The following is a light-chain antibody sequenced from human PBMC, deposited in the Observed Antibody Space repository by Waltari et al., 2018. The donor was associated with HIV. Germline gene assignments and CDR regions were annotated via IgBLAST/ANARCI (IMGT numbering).Light chain of an antibody. Sequence: NFILTQPHSMSQSPGKTVTISCTRSSVSLVHNNVHWYQQRPGSSPIIVIYEDKQRPSGVPDRFSGSIGSSSNSASLTISGLKTEDEGDYYCQSYDRSIQVFGGGTKLTVL. CDR2: EDK. J-gene: IGLJ3*02. V-gene: IGLV6-57*01. CDR3: QSYDRSIQV. CDR1: SVSLVHNN.